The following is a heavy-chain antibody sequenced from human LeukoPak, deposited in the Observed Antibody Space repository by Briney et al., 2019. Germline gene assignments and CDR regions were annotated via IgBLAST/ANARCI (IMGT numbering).Heavy chain of an antibody. CDR3: ARARSGTLEY. Sequence: ASVKVSCEASGGTFISYAISWVRQTPGQGLEWMGWISAYNGNTNYAQKLQGRVTMTTDTSTSTAYMELRSMRSDDTAVYYCARARSGTLEYWGQGTLVTASS. CDR1: GGTFISYA. CDR2: ISAYNGNT. D-gene: IGHD1-26*01. J-gene: IGHJ4*02. V-gene: IGHV1-18*01.